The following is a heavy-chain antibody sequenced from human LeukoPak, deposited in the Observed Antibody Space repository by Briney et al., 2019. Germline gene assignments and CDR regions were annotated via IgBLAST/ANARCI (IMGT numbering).Heavy chain of an antibody. V-gene: IGHV3-23*01. CDR2: INNSGGIT. J-gene: IGHJ4*02. CDR1: GFTFRSYA. CDR3: ATPGYSSGWYAY. D-gene: IGHD6-19*01. Sequence: GSLRLSCAASGFTFRSYAMSWVRQAPGKGLEWVSVINNSGGITYYADSVKGRFTISRDNSKNTLYLQMNSLRVEDTAVYYCATPGYSSGWYAYWGQGTLVTVSS.